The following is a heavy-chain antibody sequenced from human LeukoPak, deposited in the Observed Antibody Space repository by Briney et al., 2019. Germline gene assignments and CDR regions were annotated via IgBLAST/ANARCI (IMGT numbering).Heavy chain of an antibody. CDR1: GGSISSGSYY. J-gene: IGHJ4*02. V-gene: IGHV4-61*02. CDR3: ASTIVGATYYFGY. Sequence: SQTLSLTCTVSGGSISSGSYYWSWIRQPAGKGLEWIGRIYTSGSTNYNPSLKSRVTISVDTSKNQFSLKLSSVTAADTAVYYCASTIVGATYYFGYWGQGTLVTVSS. CDR2: IYTSGST. D-gene: IGHD1-26*01.